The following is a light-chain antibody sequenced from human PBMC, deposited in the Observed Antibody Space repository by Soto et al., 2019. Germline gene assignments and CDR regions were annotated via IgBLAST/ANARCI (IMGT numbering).Light chain of an antibody. Sequence: EIVLTQSPGTLSLSPGERATLSGRASQSVSSSYLVWYQQKPGQAPRLLIYGASSRATGIPDRFSGSGSGTDFTLTISRLEPEDFAVYYCQQYGSSPFTFGPGTKVDIK. CDR1: QSVSSSY. V-gene: IGKV3-20*01. J-gene: IGKJ3*01. CDR3: QQYGSSPFT. CDR2: GAS.